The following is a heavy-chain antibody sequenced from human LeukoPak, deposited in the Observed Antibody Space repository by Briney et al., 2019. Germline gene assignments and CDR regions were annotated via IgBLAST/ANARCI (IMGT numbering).Heavy chain of an antibody. Sequence: ASVKASCKASGGTFSSYAISWVRQAPGQGLEWMGGIIPIFGTANYAQKFQGRVTITADESTSTAYMELSSLRSEDTAVYYCARDPSYWTGSDYWGQGTLVTVSS. CDR2: IIPIFGTA. D-gene: IGHD1-26*01. V-gene: IGHV1-69*13. CDR1: GGTFSSYA. J-gene: IGHJ4*02. CDR3: ARDPSYWTGSDY.